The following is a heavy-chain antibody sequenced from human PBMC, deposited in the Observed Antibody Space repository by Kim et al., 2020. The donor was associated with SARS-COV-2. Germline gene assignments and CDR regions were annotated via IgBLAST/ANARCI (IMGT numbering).Heavy chain of an antibody. Sequence: GGSLRLSCAASGFTVSRHYMNWVRQAPGKGLEWVSVLYSGGTTYYADSVKGRFTISRDNSKNTLYLQMDSLRVDDAAVYFCARAPNSITSYAFDVWGQGTMVTVSS. D-gene: IGHD2-2*01. V-gene: IGHV3-53*01. J-gene: IGHJ3*01. CDR3: ARAPNSITSYAFDV. CDR2: LYSGGTT. CDR1: GFTVSRHY.